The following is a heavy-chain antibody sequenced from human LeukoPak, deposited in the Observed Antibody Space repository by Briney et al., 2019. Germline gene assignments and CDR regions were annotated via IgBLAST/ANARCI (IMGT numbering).Heavy chain of an antibody. V-gene: IGHV4-39*07. Sequence: SETLSLTCTVSGGSISTSSYYWGWVRQPPGKGLEWIGNIFYSGSTYYSPSLKSRVTISVDTSKNQFSLKLSSVTAADTAVYYCARGFGYDFIDGNYFDYWGQGTLVTVSS. CDR2: IFYSGST. J-gene: IGHJ4*02. D-gene: IGHD3-3*01. CDR3: ARGFGYDFIDGNYFDY. CDR1: GGSISTSSYY.